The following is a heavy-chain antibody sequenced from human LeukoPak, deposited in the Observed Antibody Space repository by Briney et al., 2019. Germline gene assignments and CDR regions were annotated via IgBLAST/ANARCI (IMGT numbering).Heavy chain of an antibody. Sequence: SETLSLTCTVSGGSISSGGYYWSWIRQPPGKGLEWIGYIYHSGSTYYNPSLKSRVTISVDRSKNQFSLKLSSVTAADTAVYYCARDPNLAAAGTVYFDYWGQGTLVTVSS. V-gene: IGHV4-30-2*01. D-gene: IGHD6-13*01. CDR2: IYHSGST. CDR1: GGSISSGGYY. J-gene: IGHJ4*02. CDR3: ARDPNLAAAGTVYFDY.